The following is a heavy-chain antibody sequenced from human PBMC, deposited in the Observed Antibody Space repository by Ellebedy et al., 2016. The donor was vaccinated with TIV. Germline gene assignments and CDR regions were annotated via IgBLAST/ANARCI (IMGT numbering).Heavy chain of an antibody. Sequence: SETLSLTXSVSGGSISSNSYYWGWIRQSPGKGLEWIGNIFYSGTTFYNPSLKSRATMSVDTSKNQFSLRLRFVTAADTAVYYCARTNEDIVAKLASPRYTVEDDYNYYLDVWGKGTTVIVSS. CDR2: IFYSGTT. J-gene: IGHJ6*03. CDR1: GGSISSNSYY. V-gene: IGHV4-39*01. CDR3: ARTNEDIVAKLASPRYTVEDDYNYYLDV. D-gene: IGHD2-15*01.